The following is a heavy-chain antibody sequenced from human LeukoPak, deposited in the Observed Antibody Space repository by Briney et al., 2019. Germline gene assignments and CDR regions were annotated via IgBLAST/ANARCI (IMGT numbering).Heavy chain of an antibody. CDR1: GFTFSSYA. V-gene: IGHV3-23*01. J-gene: IGHJ1*01. CDR3: AKDHPYYDSSGYYYSQH. D-gene: IGHD3-22*01. CDR2: ISGSGGST. Sequence: PGGSLRLSCAASGFTFSSYAMSWVRQAPGKGLEWVSAISGSGGSTYYADSVKGRFTISRDNSKNTLYLQMNSLRAEDTAVYYCAKDHPYYDSSGYYYSQHWGQGTLVTVSS.